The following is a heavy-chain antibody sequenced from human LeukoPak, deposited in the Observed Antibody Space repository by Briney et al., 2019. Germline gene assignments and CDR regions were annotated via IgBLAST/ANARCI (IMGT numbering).Heavy chain of an antibody. J-gene: IGHJ5*02. CDR1: GFAFNFYA. V-gene: IGHV3-23*01. CDR3: AKPISGGLAVSADWFDP. D-gene: IGHD6-19*01. Sequence: GGSLRLSCAASGFAFNFYAMSWVRQAPGKGLQWVSTINANGINTYYADSVRGRFTISRDNSKDTLYLQLNSLRAEDTAIYFLAKPISGGLAVSADWFDPWGQGTLVIVSS. CDR2: INANGINT.